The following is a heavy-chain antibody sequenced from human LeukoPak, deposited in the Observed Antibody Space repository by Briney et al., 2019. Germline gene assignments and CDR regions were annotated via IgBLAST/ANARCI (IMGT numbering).Heavy chain of an antibody. Sequence: PSETLSLACAVYGGSFSGYYWSWIRQPPGKGLEWIGEINHSGSTNYNPSLKSRVTISVDTSKNQFSLRLSSVTAEDTAVYYCAKDPQLRRLQRITMIKHFEYFQHWGQGTLVTVSS. V-gene: IGHV4-34*01. CDR3: AKDPQLRRLQRITMIKHFEYFQH. D-gene: IGHD3-22*01. CDR1: GGSFSGYY. CDR2: INHSGST. J-gene: IGHJ1*01.